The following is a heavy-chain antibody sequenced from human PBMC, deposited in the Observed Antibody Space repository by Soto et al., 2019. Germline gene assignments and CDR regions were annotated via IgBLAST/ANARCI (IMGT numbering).Heavy chain of an antibody. Sequence: QLQLQESGSGLVKPSQTLSLTCAVSGGSISSGGYSWSWIRQPPGKGLEWIGYIYHSGSTYYNPSLKSRVTISVDRSKNQFSLELSSVTAADTAVYYFARAAAVTIFGVFTTGSTHFDYWGQGTLVTVSS. D-gene: IGHD3-3*01. J-gene: IGHJ4*02. CDR1: GGSISSGGYS. CDR2: IYHSGST. V-gene: IGHV4-30-2*01. CDR3: ARAAAVTIFGVFTTGSTHFDY.